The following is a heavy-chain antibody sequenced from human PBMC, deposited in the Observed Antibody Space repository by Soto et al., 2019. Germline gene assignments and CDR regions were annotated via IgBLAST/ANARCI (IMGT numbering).Heavy chain of an antibody. D-gene: IGHD2-15*01. CDR3: SRDRDYCSGGSCYSGYFHH. V-gene: IGHV6-1*01. Sequence: PSQTLSLTCAISGDSVSSNTVAWNWIRQSPSRGLEWLGRTYYRSKWYNDYAESEKSRITINPDTSKNQFSLQLNSVTPEDTAVYFCSRDRDYCSGGSCYSGYFHHWGQGTLVTSPQ. CDR2: TYYRSKWYN. J-gene: IGHJ1*01. CDR1: GDSVSSNTVA.